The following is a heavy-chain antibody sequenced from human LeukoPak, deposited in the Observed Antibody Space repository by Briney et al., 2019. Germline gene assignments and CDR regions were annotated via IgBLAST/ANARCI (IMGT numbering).Heavy chain of an antibody. V-gene: IGHV4-34*01. CDR3: ARGRRRLYYDSSGYFNFDY. CDR2: INHSGST. J-gene: IGHJ4*02. CDR1: GGSFSGYY. Sequence: SETLSLTCAVYGGSFSGYYWSWIRQPPGKGLEWIGEINHSGSTNYNPSLKSRVTISVDTSKNQFSLKLSFVTAADTAVYYCARGRRRLYYDSSGYFNFDYWGQGTLVTVSS. D-gene: IGHD3-22*01.